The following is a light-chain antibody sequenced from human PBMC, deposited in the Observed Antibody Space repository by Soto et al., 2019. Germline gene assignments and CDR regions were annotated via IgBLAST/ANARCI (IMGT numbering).Light chain of an antibody. V-gene: IGKV1-5*01. CDR3: QQYNNWPRT. J-gene: IGKJ1*01. CDR2: DAS. CDR1: QNINAW. Sequence: DIQMTQSPSSLSLSVGDRVTITCRTSQNINAWLAWYQQRPGQAPKLLIYDASTVQSGVPSRFSGSGSGTEFTLTISSLQSEDFAVYYCQQYNNWPRTFGQGTKVDIK.